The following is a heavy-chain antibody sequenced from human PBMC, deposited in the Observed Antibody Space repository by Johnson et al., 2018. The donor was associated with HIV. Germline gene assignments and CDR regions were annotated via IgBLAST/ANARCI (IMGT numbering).Heavy chain of an antibody. V-gene: IGHV3-49*04. Sequence: VQLVESGGGLVQPGRSLRLSCTASGFSFGDYGMSWVRQAPGKGLEWVGFIRSKAYGGTTEYAASVKGRLTISRDDSKSIAYLQMNSLKTEDTAVYYCATDIVVVLAVTGTGAAFDIWGQGTMVTVSS. J-gene: IGHJ3*02. CDR3: ATDIVVVLAVTGTGAAFDI. CDR1: GFSFGDYG. CDR2: IRSKAYGGTT. D-gene: IGHD2-15*01.